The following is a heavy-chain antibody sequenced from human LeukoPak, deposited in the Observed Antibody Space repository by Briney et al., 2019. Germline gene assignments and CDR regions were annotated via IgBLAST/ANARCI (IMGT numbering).Heavy chain of an antibody. CDR3: ARKTTSYAFWSGYKSGYMFDY. V-gene: IGHV4-34*01. CDR2: INHSGST. D-gene: IGHD3-3*01. J-gene: IGHJ4*02. CDR1: GGSFSGYY. Sequence: PSETLSLTCAVYGGSFSGYYWSWTRQPPGKGLEWIGEINHSGSTNYNPSLKSRVTISVDTSKNQFSLKLSSVTAADTAVYYCARKTTSYAFWSGYKSGYMFDYWGQGTLVTVSS.